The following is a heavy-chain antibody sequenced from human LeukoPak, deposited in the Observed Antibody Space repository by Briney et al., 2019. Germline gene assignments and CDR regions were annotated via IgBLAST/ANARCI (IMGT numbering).Heavy chain of an antibody. D-gene: IGHD6-13*01. CDR2: ISAYNGNT. CDR3: ARAAAAAGTMDY. CDR1: GYTFTSYG. V-gene: IGHV1-18*01. Sequence: ASVKVSCKASGYTFTSYGINWVRQAPGQGLEWMGWISAYNGNTNYAQKLQGRVTMTTDTSTSTAYMELRSLRSDDTAVYYCARAAAAAGTMDYWGQGTLVTVSS. J-gene: IGHJ4*02.